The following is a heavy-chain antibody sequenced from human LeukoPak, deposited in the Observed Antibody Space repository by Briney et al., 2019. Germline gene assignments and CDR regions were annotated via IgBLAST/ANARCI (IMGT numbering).Heavy chain of an antibody. CDR3: ARDLSGYDYLDV. V-gene: IGHV1-69*13. CDR1: GGTFSSYA. D-gene: IGHD5-12*01. Sequence: ASVKVSCKASGGTFSSYAISWMRQAPGQGLEWMGGIIPIFGTANYAQKFQGRVTITADESTSTAYMELRSLRSDDTAVYYCARDLSGYDYLDVWGKGTTVTVSS. CDR2: IIPIFGTA. J-gene: IGHJ6*04.